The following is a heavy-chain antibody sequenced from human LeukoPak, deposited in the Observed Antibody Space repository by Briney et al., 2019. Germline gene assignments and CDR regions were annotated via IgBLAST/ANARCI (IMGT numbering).Heavy chain of an antibody. V-gene: IGHV4-59*12. CDR3: ARDWHTKDIVVVPAASYAFDI. CDR1: GGSISSYY. CDR2: IYYSGST. Sequence: KPSETLSLTCTVSGGSISSYYWSWIRQPPGKGLEWIGYIYYSGSTNYNPSLKSRVTMSVDTSKNQFSLKLSSVTAADTAVYYCARDWHTKDIVVVPAASYAFDIWGQGTMVTVSS. J-gene: IGHJ3*02. D-gene: IGHD2-2*01.